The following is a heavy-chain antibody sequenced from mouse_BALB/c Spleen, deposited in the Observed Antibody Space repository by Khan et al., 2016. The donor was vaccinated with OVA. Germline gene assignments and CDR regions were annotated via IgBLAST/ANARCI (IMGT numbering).Heavy chain of an antibody. Sequence: QVRLQQSGADLAGPGASGKMSCQASGYTLTSYTIHWVKQRPGQGLEWIGYINPANIYTNYNQKFRDKAIMTAGKSSRTASMKLSSLTSEDSAVLYCSYGRTYQGSCGTSFTYWGQGTLVTGSA. CDR2: INPANIYT. CDR3: SYGRTYQGSCGTSFTY. J-gene: IGHJ3*01. D-gene: IGHD1-1*02. CDR1: GYTLTSYT. V-gene: IGHV1-4*01.